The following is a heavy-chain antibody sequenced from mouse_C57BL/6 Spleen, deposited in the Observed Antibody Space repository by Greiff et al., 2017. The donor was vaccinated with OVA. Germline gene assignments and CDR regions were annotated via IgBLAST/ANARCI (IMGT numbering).Heavy chain of an antibody. J-gene: IGHJ2*01. CDR1: GYTFTNYW. Sequence: VQLQQSGAELVRPGTSVKMSCKASGYTFTNYWIGWAKQRPGHGLEWIGDIYPGGGYTNYHEKFKGKATLTADKSSSTAYMQFSSLTSEDSAIYYCARSGELSSGYFDYWGQGTTLTVSS. V-gene: IGHV1-63*01. CDR3: ARSGELSSGYFDY. D-gene: IGHD3-1*01. CDR2: IYPGGGYT.